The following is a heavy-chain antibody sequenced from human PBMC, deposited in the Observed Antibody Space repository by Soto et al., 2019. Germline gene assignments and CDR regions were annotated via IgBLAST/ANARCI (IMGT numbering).Heavy chain of an antibody. CDR1: GGSFSGYY. Sequence: SETLSLTCAVYGGSFSGYYWSWIRQPPGKGLEWIGEINHSGSTNYNPSLKSRVTISVDTSKNQFSLKLSSVTAADTAVYYCARESTLGMNDYWGQGTLVTVSS. V-gene: IGHV4-34*01. D-gene: IGHD7-27*01. CDR3: ARESTLGMNDY. CDR2: INHSGST. J-gene: IGHJ4*02.